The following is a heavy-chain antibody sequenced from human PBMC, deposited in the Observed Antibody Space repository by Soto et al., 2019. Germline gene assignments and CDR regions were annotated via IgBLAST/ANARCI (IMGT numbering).Heavy chain of an antibody. CDR3: AKDLTPEYGSSSAPWFDP. CDR1: GFTFSSYS. Sequence: GGSLRLSCAASGFTFSSYSMNWVRQAPGKGLEWVSAISGSGGSTYYADSVKGRFTISRDNSKNTLYLQMNSLRAEDTAVYYCAKDLTPEYGSSSAPWFDPWGQGTLVTVSS. D-gene: IGHD6-6*01. V-gene: IGHV3-23*01. CDR2: ISGSGGST. J-gene: IGHJ5*02.